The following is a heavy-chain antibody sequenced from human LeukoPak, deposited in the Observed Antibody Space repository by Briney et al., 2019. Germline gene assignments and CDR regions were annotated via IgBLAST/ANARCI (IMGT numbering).Heavy chain of an antibody. J-gene: IGHJ6*03. V-gene: IGHV5-51*01. CDR1: GYSFTSYW. D-gene: IGHD6-6*01. Sequence: GESLKISCKGSGYSFTSYWIGWVRQMPGKGLEWVGIIYPGDSDTRYSPSFQGQVTISADKSISTAHLQWSSLKASDTAMYYCARTKQLVRGNYYYYYYMDVWGKGTTVTVSS. CDR2: IYPGDSDT. CDR3: ARTKQLVRGNYYYYYYMDV.